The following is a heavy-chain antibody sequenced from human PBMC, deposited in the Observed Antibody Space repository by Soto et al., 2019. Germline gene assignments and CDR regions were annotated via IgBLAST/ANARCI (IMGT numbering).Heavy chain of an antibody. CDR3: AKNGQPPYYYGLDV. D-gene: IGHD2-8*01. CDR2: ISGYNGDT. Sequence: ASVKVSCKASGYTFTRYGISWVRQAPGQGLEWMGWISGYNGDTNYAQKFQDRVSMTIDTSTGTAYMELRSLTSDDTAIYYCAKNGQPPYYYGLDVWGQGTKVTVSS. CDR1: GYTFTRYG. V-gene: IGHV1-18*01. J-gene: IGHJ6*02.